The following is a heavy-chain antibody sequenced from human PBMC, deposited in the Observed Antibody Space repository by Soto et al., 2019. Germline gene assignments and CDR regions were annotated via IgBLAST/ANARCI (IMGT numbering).Heavy chain of an antibody. CDR2: IRRKAHGGTT. CDR3: ARDLVSDY. CDR1: GFTFADSV. V-gene: IGHV3-49*05. J-gene: IGHJ4*02. Sequence: EVQLVESGGGLVKPGRSLILSCTASGFTFADSVMSWFRQAPGKGLAWVGFIRRKAHGGTTEYAASVEGRFTISRDDSTSIAYLQMNSLKTEDTAVYYCARDLVSDYWGQGTLVTVSS.